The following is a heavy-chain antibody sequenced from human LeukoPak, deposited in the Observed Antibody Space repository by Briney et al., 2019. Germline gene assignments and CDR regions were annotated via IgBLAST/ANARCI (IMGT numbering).Heavy chain of an antibody. CDR1: GDSINSLDL. J-gene: IGHJ2*01. Sequence: SETLSLTCTVSGDSINSLDLWSWVRQHPGKGLEWIGYIYYSGSTYYNPSLKSRVTISVDTSKNRFSLKLSSVTAADTAVYYCARDYYDSSGYYPFDLWGRGTLVTVSS. V-gene: IGHV4-31*03. D-gene: IGHD3-22*01. CDR2: IYYSGST. CDR3: ARDYYDSSGYYPFDL.